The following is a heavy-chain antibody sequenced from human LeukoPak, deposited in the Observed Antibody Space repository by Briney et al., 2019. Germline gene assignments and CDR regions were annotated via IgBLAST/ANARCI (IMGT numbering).Heavy chain of an antibody. CDR1: GFTFSTYE. CDR3: ARDLRYIVGAAGSDY. V-gene: IGHV3-48*03. D-gene: IGHD1-26*01. CDR2: ISSSVTI. Sequence: GGSLRLSCAASGFTFSTYEMNWVRQAPGKGLEWVSYISSSVTIYYADSVKGRFSISRDNAKNSLYLQMNSLRAEDTAVYYCARDLRYIVGAAGSDYWGQGTLVTVSS. J-gene: IGHJ4*02.